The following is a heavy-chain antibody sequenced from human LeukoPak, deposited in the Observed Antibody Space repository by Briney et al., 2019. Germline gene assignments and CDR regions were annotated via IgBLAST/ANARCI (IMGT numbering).Heavy chain of an antibody. J-gene: IGHJ3*02. CDR3: ARDLGSYSSWGAFDI. CDR2: IKQDGSEK. Sequence: PGGSLRLSCAASGFTFSSYWMSWVRQAPGKGLEWVANIKQDGSEKYYVDSVKGRFTISRDNAKNSLYLQMNSLRAEDTAVYYCARDLGSYSSWGAFDIWGQGTMVTVSS. D-gene: IGHD3-16*02. V-gene: IGHV3-7*01. CDR1: GFTFSSYW.